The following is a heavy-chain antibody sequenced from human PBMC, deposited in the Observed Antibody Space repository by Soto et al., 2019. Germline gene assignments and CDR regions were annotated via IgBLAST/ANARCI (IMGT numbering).Heavy chain of an antibody. CDR3: ATYGSGSYKPTTFDY. V-gene: IGHV4-31*03. CDR2: IYYSGST. D-gene: IGHD3-10*01. Sequence: QVQLQESGPGLVKPSQTLSLTCTVSGGSISSGGYYWSWIRQHPGKGLEWIGYIYYSGSTYYNPSLNCRVTISVDTSKNQFSLKLSSVTAADTAVYYCATYGSGSYKPTTFDYWGQGTLGTVSS. CDR1: GGSISSGGYY. J-gene: IGHJ4*02.